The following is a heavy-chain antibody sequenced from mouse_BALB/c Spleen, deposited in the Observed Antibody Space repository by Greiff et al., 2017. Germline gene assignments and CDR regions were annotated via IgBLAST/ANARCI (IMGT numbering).Heavy chain of an antibody. J-gene: IGHJ1*01. Sequence: EVQGVESGGGLVKPGGSLKLSCAASGFTFSSYAMSWVRQTPEKRLEWVASISSGGSTYYPDSVKGRFTISRDNARNILYLQMSSLRSEDTAMYYCARGRRNGNYHWYFDVWGAGTTVTVSS. V-gene: IGHV5-6-5*01. CDR1: GFTFSSYA. CDR3: ARGRRNGNYHWYFDV. CDR2: ISSGGST. D-gene: IGHD2-1*01.